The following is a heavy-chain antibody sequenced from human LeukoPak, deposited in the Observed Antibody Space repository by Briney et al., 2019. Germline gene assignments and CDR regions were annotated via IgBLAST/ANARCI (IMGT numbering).Heavy chain of an antibody. J-gene: IGHJ6*02. Sequence: SQTLSLTCTVSGGSISSGGYYWRWIRQHPGTGLEWIGYIYYSGSTYYNPSLKSRVTISVDTSKNRFSLKLSSVTAADTAVYYCARDPGGYDYYYYGMDVWGQGTTVTVSS. CDR2: IYYSGST. CDR3: ARDPGGYDYYYYGMDV. D-gene: IGHD5-12*01. V-gene: IGHV4-31*03. CDR1: GGSISSGGYY.